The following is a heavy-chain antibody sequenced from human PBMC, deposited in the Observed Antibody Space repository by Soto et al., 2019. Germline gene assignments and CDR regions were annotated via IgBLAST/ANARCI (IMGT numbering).Heavy chain of an antibody. D-gene: IGHD2-2*01. CDR3: ARVGVVPAAIIIDP. CDR2: INPNSGGT. J-gene: IGHJ5*02. V-gene: IGHV1-2*02. Sequence: QVQLVQSGAEVKKPGASVKVSCKASGYTFTGYYMHWVRQAPGQGLEWMGWINPNSGGTNYVQKFQGRVTMTRDTSISTAYMELSRLRSDDTAVYYCARVGVVPAAIIIDPWGQGTLVTVSS. CDR1: GYTFTGYY.